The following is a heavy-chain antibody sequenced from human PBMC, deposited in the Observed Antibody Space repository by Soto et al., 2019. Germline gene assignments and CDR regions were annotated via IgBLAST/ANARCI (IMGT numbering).Heavy chain of an antibody. D-gene: IGHD1-7*01. CDR2: ISAYNGNT. Sequence: EASVKVSCKDSGYTYTSYGSSWVRQAPGQGLEWMGWISAYNGNTNYAQKLQGRVTMTTDTSTSTAYMELRSLRSDDTAVYYCARRRGWNYVGNYFDYWGQGTLVTVSS. CDR1: GYTYTSYG. V-gene: IGHV1-18*01. CDR3: ARRRGWNYVGNYFDY. J-gene: IGHJ4*02.